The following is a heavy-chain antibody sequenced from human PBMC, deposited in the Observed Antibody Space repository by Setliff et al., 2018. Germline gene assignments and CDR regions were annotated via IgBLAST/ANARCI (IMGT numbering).Heavy chain of an antibody. D-gene: IGHD3-10*01. J-gene: IGHJ3*01. Sequence: SETLSLTCGVSNYSISSGYYWAWIRQPPGRGLEWIGSIYHTGRTNYNPSLKTRVTISVDTSKNQFSLRLTSVTAADTAVYYCAGESKTYLDGLNVWGRGTKVTVSS. CDR1: NYSISSGYY. V-gene: IGHV4-38-2*01. CDR2: IYHTGRT. CDR3: AGESKTYLDGLNV.